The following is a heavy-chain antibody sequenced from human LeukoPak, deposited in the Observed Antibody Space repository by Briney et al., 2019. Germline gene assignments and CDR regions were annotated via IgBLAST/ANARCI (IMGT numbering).Heavy chain of an antibody. CDR2: ISAYNGNT. CDR3: AREYQGLDIAVVVDASGYMDV. J-gene: IGHJ6*04. D-gene: IGHD2-15*01. V-gene: IGHV1-18*01. Sequence: ASVKVSCKTSGYTFTSYGISWVRQAPGQGLEWMGWISAYNGNTNYAQKFQGRVTMTTDTSRSTAYMDLRSLRSVDTAVYYCAREYQGLDIAVVVDASGYMDVWGKGTTVTVSS. CDR1: GYTFTSYG.